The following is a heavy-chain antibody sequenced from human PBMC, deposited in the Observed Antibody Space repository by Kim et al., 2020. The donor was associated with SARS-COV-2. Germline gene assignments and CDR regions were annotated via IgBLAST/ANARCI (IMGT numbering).Heavy chain of an antibody. J-gene: IGHJ6*03. CDR3: ARWRVRGVRYYYYMDV. CDR2: INHSGST. CDR1: GGSFSGYY. D-gene: IGHD3-10*01. Sequence: SETLSLTCAVYGGSFSGYYCTWIRQPPGKGLEWIGEINHSGSTNYNPSLKSRVTISKDTSKNQFSLKLTSVTAADTAVYYCARWRVRGVRYYYYMDVWG. V-gene: IGHV4-34*01.